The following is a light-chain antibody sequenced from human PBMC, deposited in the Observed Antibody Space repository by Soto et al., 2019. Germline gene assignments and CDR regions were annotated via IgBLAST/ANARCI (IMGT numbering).Light chain of an antibody. J-gene: IGKJ2*02. CDR3: RQYNSYSST. CDR2: DAS. Sequence: DIQMTQSPSTLSASVGDRVTITCRASQSISSWLAWYQQKPGKAPKLLIYDASSLESGVPSRFSGSGSGTDFTLTSSSLQPDDFATYYCRQYNSYSSTFGQGTKLEIK. V-gene: IGKV1-5*01. CDR1: QSISSW.